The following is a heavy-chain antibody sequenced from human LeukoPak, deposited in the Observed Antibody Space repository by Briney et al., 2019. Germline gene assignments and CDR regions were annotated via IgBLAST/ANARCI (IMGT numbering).Heavy chain of an antibody. CDR1: GFTFDDYA. CDR3: AKDRGYSSGWYEGPFDY. Sequence: GGSLRLSCAASGFTFDDYAMHWVRQAPGKGLEWVSGISWNSGSIGYADSVKGRFTISRDNAKNSLYLQMNSLRAEDTALYYCAKDRGYSSGWYEGPFDYWGQGTLVTVSS. D-gene: IGHD6-19*01. J-gene: IGHJ4*02. CDR2: ISWNSGSI. V-gene: IGHV3-9*01.